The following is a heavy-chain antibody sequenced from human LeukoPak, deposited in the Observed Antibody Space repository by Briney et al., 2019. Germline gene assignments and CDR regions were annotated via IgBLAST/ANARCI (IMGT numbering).Heavy chain of an antibody. D-gene: IGHD6-13*01. V-gene: IGHV3-23*01. J-gene: IGHJ4*02. CDR1: GFTFSSYG. CDR3: AKDRSYSSSWYYFDY. Sequence: PGGSLRLSCAASGFTFSSYGMSWARQAPGKGLEWVSAISGSGGSTYYADSVKGRFTISRDNSKNTLYLQMNSLRAEDTAVYYCAKDRSYSSSWYYFDYWGQGTLVTVSS. CDR2: ISGSGGST.